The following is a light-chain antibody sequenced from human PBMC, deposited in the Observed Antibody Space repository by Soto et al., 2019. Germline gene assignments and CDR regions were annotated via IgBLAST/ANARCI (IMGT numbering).Light chain of an antibody. CDR1: QSVISN. V-gene: IGKV3D-15*01. Sequence: EIVMTQSPDTLSVSPGERATLSCRASQSVISNLAWYQQKPGQAPRLLIYDASNRATGIPARFSGSGSGTDFTLTIRSLEPEDFAIYYCQQYNNWPETFGQGTKVDIK. CDR3: QQYNNWPET. CDR2: DAS. J-gene: IGKJ1*01.